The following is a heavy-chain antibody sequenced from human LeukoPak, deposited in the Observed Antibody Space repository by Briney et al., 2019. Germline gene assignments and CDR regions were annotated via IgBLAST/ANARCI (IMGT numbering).Heavy chain of an antibody. D-gene: IGHD2-2*01. CDR2: IYHTGST. CDR1: GYSFTSGHY. V-gene: IGHV4-38-2*01. CDR3: ARYCSSTSCILRGFDY. J-gene: IGHJ4*02. Sequence: KPSDTLSLTCSVSGYSFTSGHYWGWIRQPPGKGLEWIGNIYHTGSTHYNPSLKSRVTISVDTSKNQFSLKLSSVTAADTAVYYCARYCSSTSCILRGFDYWGQGTLVTVSS.